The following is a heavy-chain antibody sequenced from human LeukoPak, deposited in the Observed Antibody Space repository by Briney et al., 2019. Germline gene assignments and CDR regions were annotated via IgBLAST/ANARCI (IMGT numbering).Heavy chain of an antibody. CDR2: ISYDGSNK. D-gene: IGHD2/OR15-2a*01. Sequence: GGSLRLSCAASGFTFSSYAMHWVRQAPGKGLEWVAVISYDGSNKYYADSVKGRFTISRDNSKNTLYLQMNSLRAEDTAVYYCARDLCYWGLGTLVTVSS. V-gene: IGHV3-30*04. CDR1: GFTFSSYA. J-gene: IGHJ4*02. CDR3: ARDLCY.